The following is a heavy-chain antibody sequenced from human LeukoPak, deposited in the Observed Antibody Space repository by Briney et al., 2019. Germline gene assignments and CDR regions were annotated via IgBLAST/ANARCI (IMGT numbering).Heavy chain of an antibody. CDR1: GFTFSSNY. J-gene: IGHJ4*02. Sequence: GGSLRLSCAASGFTFSSNYMSWVRQAPGKGLEWISVIYSGGNTYYVDSVKGRFTISRDNSKNTLYLQMNSLRAEDTAVYYCAREYCSGSSCYPAYWGQGTLVTVSS. V-gene: IGHV3-53*01. CDR3: AREYCSGSSCYPAY. CDR2: IYSGGNT. D-gene: IGHD2-15*01.